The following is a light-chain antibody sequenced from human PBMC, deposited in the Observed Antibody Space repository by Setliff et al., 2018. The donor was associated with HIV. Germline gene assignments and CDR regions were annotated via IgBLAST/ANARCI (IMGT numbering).Light chain of an antibody. CDR1: SSDIGAYNY. Sequence: QSALAQPASVSGSPGQSITISCTGSSSDIGAYNYVSWYQQHTGKVPKVIIYDVRKRPLGVSNRFSGSKSDNTASLTIAGLQAADEADYFCSSYTHRNTYVFGTGTKCTV. CDR3: SSYTHRNTYV. CDR2: DVR. V-gene: IGLV2-14*01. J-gene: IGLJ1*01.